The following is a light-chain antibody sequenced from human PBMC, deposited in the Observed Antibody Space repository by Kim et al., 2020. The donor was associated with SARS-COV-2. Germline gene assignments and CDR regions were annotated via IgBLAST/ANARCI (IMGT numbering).Light chain of an antibody. CDR1: QSISTW. CDR2: DAS. V-gene: IGKV1-5*01. J-gene: IGKJ2*01. Sequence: DIQMTQSPSTLSASVGDRVTITCRASQSISTWLAWYQQKPGKAPELLMYDASRLQSGVPSRFSGSGSGTEFTLTISSLQPGDFETYESQQYDSYSRTFGQGTKLEI. CDR3: QQYDSYSRT.